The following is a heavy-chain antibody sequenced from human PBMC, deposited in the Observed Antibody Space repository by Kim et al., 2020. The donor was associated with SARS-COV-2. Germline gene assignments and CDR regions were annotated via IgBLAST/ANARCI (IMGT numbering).Heavy chain of an antibody. Sequence: GESLKISCKGSGYSFSSYWIGWVRQMPGKGLEWMGIIYPGDSDTRYSPSVQGQVTISADKSISTAYLQWSSLKASDTAMYYCARNLYSGSYYRYYYGMDVWGQGTTVTVSS. CDR1: GYSFSSYW. V-gene: IGHV5-51*01. CDR3: ARNLYSGSYYRYYYGMDV. CDR2: IYPGDSDT. D-gene: IGHD1-26*01. J-gene: IGHJ6*02.